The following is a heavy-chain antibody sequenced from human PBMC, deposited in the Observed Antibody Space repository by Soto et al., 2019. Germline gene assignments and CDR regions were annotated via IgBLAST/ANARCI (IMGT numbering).Heavy chain of an antibody. CDR3: SNNDRSGYSYGVDFHS. V-gene: IGHV3-33*03. Sequence: PGGSLRLSCAASGFTFRSYGMQWIRQAPGQGLEWVAVIWVDGSSKYYADPVKARFTLDKDKSKNTLYREMNTLRDEETAVYYCSNNDRSGYSYGVDFHSWGQGTLVTVSS. J-gene: IGHJ4*02. D-gene: IGHD5-18*01. CDR2: IWVDGSSK. CDR1: GFTFRSYG.